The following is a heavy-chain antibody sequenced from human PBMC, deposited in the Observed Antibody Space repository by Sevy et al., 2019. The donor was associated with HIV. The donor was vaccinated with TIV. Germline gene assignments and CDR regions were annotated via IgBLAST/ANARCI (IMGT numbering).Heavy chain of an antibody. Sequence: GGSVRLSCAASGFSISPYAFHWVRQAPGKGLEWVALMSYDGSTRYYPDSAKGRFAISKDNSKNTLYLQMNSLRIEDTAIYYCARDAGYSTGWYAGYWGQGTLVTVSS. CDR3: ARDAGYSTGWYAGY. D-gene: IGHD6-19*01. J-gene: IGHJ4*02. CDR1: GFSISPYA. V-gene: IGHV3-30*09. CDR2: MSYDGSTR.